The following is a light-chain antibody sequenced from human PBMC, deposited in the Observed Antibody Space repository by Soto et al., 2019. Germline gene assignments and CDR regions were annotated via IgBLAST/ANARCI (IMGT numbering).Light chain of an antibody. V-gene: IGKV3-15*01. CDR3: QQYNNWPIT. Sequence: IGLIQFPTTLSVSPGGRGTLPCQASQNIISNLAWYQQKPGQAPRLLIYGASTRATGIPARFSGSGSGTEFTLTISSLQSEDFEVYYCQQYNNWPITFGQGTRLEIK. CDR2: GAS. J-gene: IGKJ5*01. CDR1: QNIISN.